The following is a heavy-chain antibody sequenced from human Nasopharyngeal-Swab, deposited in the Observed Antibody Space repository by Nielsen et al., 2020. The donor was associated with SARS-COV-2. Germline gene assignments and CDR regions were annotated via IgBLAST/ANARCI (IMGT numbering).Heavy chain of an antibody. V-gene: IGHV3-48*04. D-gene: IGHD3/OR15-3a*01. CDR3: ARNRFWTGYYNELEY. CDR1: GFTFSDYS. CDR2: ISSASSTI. Sequence: GESLKISCAASGFTFSDYSMNWVRQAPGKGLEWISYISSASSTIYYADAVKGRFTISRDNVKNSVYLQMDSLRAEDTAVYYCARNRFWTGYYNELEYWGQGTLVTVSS. J-gene: IGHJ4*02.